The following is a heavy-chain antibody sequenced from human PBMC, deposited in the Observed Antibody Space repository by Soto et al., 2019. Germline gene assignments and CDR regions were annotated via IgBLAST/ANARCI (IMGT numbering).Heavy chain of an antibody. CDR1: GFTFSSYA. D-gene: IGHD1-26*01. Sequence: PGGSLRLSCAASGFTFSSYAMSWVRQAPGKGLEWVSAISGSGGSTYYADSVKGRFTISRDNSKNTLYLQMNSLRAEDTAVYYCAKDRVGATVAMRPSFDYWGQGTLVTVSS. V-gene: IGHV3-23*01. CDR3: AKDRVGATVAMRPSFDY. J-gene: IGHJ4*02. CDR2: ISGSGGST.